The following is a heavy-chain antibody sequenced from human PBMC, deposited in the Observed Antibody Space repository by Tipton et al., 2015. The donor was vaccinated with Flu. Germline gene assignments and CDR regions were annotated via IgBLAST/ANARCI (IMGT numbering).Heavy chain of an antibody. D-gene: IGHD2-2*02. CDR1: GDSISTTIYY. V-gene: IGHV4-39*07. J-gene: IGHJ3*02. Sequence: TLSLTCTVSGDSISTTIYYWGWVRQPPGKGLEWIGSIYYSGTTYYNPSLKSRLTISIDTSKNQFSLNLNSMTVADTAVYFCARDGRPYCDTTGCHSPHVFYIWGQGTMVTVSS. CDR2: IYYSGTT. CDR3: ARDGRPYCDTTGCHSPHVFYI.